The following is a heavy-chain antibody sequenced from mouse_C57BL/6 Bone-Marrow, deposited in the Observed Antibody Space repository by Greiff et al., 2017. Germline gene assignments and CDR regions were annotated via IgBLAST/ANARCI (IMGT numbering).Heavy chain of an antibody. CDR2: IDPSDSYT. J-gene: IGHJ3*01. CDR1: GYTFTSYW. V-gene: IGHV1-69*01. CDR3: AREERAHYCGGSYGFAY. D-gene: IGHD1-1*01. Sequence: VQLQQPGAELVMPGASVKLSCKASGYTFTSYWMHWVKQRPGQGLEWIGEIDPSDSYTNYNQKFKGKSTLTVDKSSITAYMQLSSLTSEDSAVYYCAREERAHYCGGSYGFAYWGKGTLVTVSA.